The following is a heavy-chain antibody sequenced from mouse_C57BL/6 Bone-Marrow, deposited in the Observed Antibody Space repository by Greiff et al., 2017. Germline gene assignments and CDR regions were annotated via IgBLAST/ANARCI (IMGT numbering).Heavy chain of an antibody. J-gene: IGHJ1*03. CDR1: GYTFTSYW. D-gene: IGHD2-4*01. CDR2: IYPSDSET. Sequence: QVQLQQPGAELVRPGSSVKLSCKASGYTFTSYWMDWVKQRPGQGLEWIGNIYPSDSETHYNQKFKDKATLTVDKSSSTAYMQLSSLTSEDSAVYYWAGDYDGTGYFYVWGTGTTVTVSS. V-gene: IGHV1-61*01. CDR3: AGDYDGTGYFYV.